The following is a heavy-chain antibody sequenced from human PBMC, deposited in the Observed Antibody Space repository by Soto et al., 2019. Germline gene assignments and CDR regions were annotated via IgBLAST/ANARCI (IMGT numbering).Heavy chain of an antibody. D-gene: IGHD1-26*01. J-gene: IGHJ4*02. V-gene: IGHV1-18*01. CDR3: ARASRGGVAATSY. CDR2: VSGSNGKT. Sequence: GASVKGSCKASGYTFNNYGISWMRQVPGQGLEWMGWVSGSNGKTNYTQKFQDRITMTTDTSTDTAYLELRSLRSDDTAVYYCARASRGGVAATSYWGQGTLVTVS. CDR1: GYTFNNYG.